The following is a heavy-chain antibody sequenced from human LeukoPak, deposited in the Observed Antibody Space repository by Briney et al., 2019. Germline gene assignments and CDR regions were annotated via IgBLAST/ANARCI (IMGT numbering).Heavy chain of an antibody. D-gene: IGHD2-15*01. Sequence: GGSLRLSCAASGFTLSSYAMHWVRQVPGKGLEWVSGINWSGVITDYADSVRGRFTISGDNAKSSLYLQMNSLRAEDTALYYCARDQGQGVDFFDFWGQGVLVTVSS. J-gene: IGHJ4*02. V-gene: IGHV3-20*04. CDR2: INWSGVIT. CDR1: GFTLSSYA. CDR3: ARDQGQGVDFFDF.